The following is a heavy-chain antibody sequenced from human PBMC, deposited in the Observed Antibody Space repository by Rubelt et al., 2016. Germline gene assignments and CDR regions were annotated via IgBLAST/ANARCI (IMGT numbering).Heavy chain of an antibody. CDR1: GFTVSSNY. CDR3: ARGDDVGVTDCCSFDY. V-gene: IGHV3-53*04. Sequence: EVQLVESGGGLVQPGGSLRLSCAASGFTVSSNYMSWVRQAPGKGLEWVSVIYSGGSTYYADSVKGRFTISRHNSKNTVYLEMNSLRGDDTAVYYCARGDDVGVTDCCSFDYWGQGTLVTVSS. D-gene: IGHD2-21*02. CDR2: IYSGGST. J-gene: IGHJ4*02.